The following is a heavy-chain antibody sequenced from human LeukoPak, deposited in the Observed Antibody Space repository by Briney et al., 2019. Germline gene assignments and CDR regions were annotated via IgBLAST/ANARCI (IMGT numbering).Heavy chain of an antibody. D-gene: IGHD3-3*01. CDR3: ARETSDFWSGYPRY. V-gene: IGHV1-18*01. Sequence: AASVKVSCKASGYTFTSYGTSWLRQAPGQGLEWMGWISAYNGNTNYAQKLQGRVTMTTDTSTSTAYMELRSLRSDGTAVYYCARETSDFWSGYPRYWGQGTLVTVSS. CDR2: ISAYNGNT. CDR1: GYTFTSYG. J-gene: IGHJ4*02.